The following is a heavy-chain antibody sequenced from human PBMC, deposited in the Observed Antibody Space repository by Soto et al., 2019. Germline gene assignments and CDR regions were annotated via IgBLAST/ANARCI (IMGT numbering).Heavy chain of an antibody. V-gene: IGHV1-18*03. Sequence: QVQLVQSGAEVKKPGASVKFSCKASGYTFTSYGISWVRQAPGEGREWMGWISAYNGNTNYAQKLQGRGTMTTDTSTTAAYTKLRSMRTDDMAVYYCARDCRTSTVTNYYSYGMDVWGQGTMVTVSS. CDR3: ARDCRTSTVTNYYSYGMDV. D-gene: IGHD4-17*01. CDR1: GYTFTSYG. CDR2: ISAYNGNT. J-gene: IGHJ6*02.